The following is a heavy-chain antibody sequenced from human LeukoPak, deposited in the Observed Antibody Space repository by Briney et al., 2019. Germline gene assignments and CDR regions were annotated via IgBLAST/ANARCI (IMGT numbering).Heavy chain of an antibody. D-gene: IGHD1-26*01. Sequence: ASVKVSCKTSGYTFTGYYMHWVRQAPGQGPEWMGWINPKTGGTNYAQKFHGRVTMTRDTSVSTAYMELSSLRSDDTAVYYCAPSGSSDYYFDYWGQGTLVTVSS. J-gene: IGHJ4*02. V-gene: IGHV1-2*02. CDR2: INPKTGGT. CDR3: APSGSSDYYFDY. CDR1: GYTFTGYY.